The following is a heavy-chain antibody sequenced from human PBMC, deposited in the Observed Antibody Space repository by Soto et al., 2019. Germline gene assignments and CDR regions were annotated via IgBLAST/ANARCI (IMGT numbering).Heavy chain of an antibody. D-gene: IGHD3-3*01. CDR3: TRLSTGSYDFWSGYTAGHNWFDP. CDR2: IRCKANSYAT. J-gene: IGHJ5*02. V-gene: IGHV3-73*01. Sequence: EVQLVESGGGLVQPGGSLKLSCAASGFTFSGSAMHWVRQASGKGLEWVGRIRCKANSYATAYAASVKGRFTISRDDSKNTAYLQMNSLKTEDTAVYYCTRLSTGSYDFWSGYTAGHNWFDPWGQGTLVTVSS. CDR1: GFTFSGSA.